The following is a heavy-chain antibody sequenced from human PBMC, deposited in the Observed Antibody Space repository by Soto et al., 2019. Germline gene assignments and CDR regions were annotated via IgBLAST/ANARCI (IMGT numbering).Heavy chain of an antibody. Sequence: PGGSLRLSCATSGFTFSSSGMSWVRQAPGKGLEWVSGISASGGETYYGDSVKGRFTISRDNSKNTLYLEMNSLRDEDTAVYYCASHYDMWSGYLSPVDYWGQGTLVTVSS. J-gene: IGHJ4*02. CDR3: ASHYDMWSGYLSPVDY. CDR2: ISASGGET. CDR1: GFTFSSSG. V-gene: IGHV3-23*01. D-gene: IGHD3-3*01.